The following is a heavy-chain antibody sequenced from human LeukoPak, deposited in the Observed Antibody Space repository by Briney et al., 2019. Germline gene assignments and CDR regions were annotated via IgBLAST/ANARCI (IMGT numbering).Heavy chain of an antibody. CDR1: GFTFSSYG. CDR3: ARDLTRLGELSPPGGMDV. D-gene: IGHD3-16*02. J-gene: IGHJ6*02. Sequence: PGGSLRLSCAASGFTFSSYGMHWVRQAPGKGLEWVAVISYDGSNKYYADSVKGRFTISRDNSKNTLYLQMNSLRAEDTAVYYCARDLTRLGELSPPGGMDVWGQGTTVTVSS. V-gene: IGHV3-30*03. CDR2: ISYDGSNK.